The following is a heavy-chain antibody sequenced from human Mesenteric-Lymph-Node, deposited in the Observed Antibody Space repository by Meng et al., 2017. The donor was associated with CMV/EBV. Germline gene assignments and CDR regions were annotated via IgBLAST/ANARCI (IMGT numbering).Heavy chain of an antibody. D-gene: IGHD1-7*01. CDR3: AKDRVVTGTTGP. CDR2: ISGSGGST. V-gene: IGHV3-23*01. Sequence: GESLKISCAASGFTFSSYAMSWVRQAPGKGLEWVSAISGSGGSTYYADSVKGRFTISRDNSKNTLYLQMNSLRAEDTAVYYCAKDRVVTGTTGPWGQGTLVTVSS. J-gene: IGHJ5*02. CDR1: GFTFSSYA.